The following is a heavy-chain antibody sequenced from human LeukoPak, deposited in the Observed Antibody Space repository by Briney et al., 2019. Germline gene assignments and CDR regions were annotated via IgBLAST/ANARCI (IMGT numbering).Heavy chain of an antibody. D-gene: IGHD3-22*01. V-gene: IGHV1-69*04. CDR3: ASADSSGFFAGGY. Sequence: GASVKVSCKASGGTFSSYAISWVRQAPGQGLEWMGRINPILGIANYAQKFQGRVTITADKSTSTAYMELSSLRSEDTAVYYCASADSSGFFAGGYWGQGTLVTVSS. CDR1: GGTFSSYA. J-gene: IGHJ4*02. CDR2: INPILGIA.